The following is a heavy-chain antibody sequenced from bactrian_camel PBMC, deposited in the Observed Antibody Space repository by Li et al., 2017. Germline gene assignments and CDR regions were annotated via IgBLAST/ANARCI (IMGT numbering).Heavy chain of an antibody. CDR1: GYDKPNYC. J-gene: IGHJ6*01. CDR3: ATRLTYGGSWYPPDFGY. V-gene: IGHV3S53*01. D-gene: IGHD6*01. Sequence: HVQLVESGGDSVQAGGSLRLSCEGTGYDKPNYCMGWYRQAPGKEREGVAAIDSDGSTSYTDSVKGRFTISRDNAKNTLYLQMNSLKTEDTAVYYCATRLTYGGSWYPPDFGYWGQGTQVTVS. CDR2: IDSDGST.